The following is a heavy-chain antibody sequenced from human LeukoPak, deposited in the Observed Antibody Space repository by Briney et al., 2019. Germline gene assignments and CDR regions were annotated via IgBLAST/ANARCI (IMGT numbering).Heavy chain of an antibody. V-gene: IGHV4-30-2*01. CDR1: GGSISSGGYS. D-gene: IGHD3-10*01. Sequence: SETLSLTCAVSGGSISSGGYSWSWIRQPPGKGLEWIGYIYHSGSTYYNPSLKSRVTISVDRSKNQFSLKLSSVTAADTAVYYCARSPTMAISRGAFDIWGQGTMVTVSS. CDR2: IYHSGST. J-gene: IGHJ3*02. CDR3: ARSPTMAISRGAFDI.